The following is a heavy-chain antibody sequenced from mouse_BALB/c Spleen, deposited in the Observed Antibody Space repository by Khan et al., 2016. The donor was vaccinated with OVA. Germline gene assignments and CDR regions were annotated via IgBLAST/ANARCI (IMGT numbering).Heavy chain of an antibody. J-gene: IGHJ2*01. Sequence: EVQLVESGPGLVKPSQSLSLTCTVTGFSITSDYAWNWIRQFPGNRLEWMGFVSYSGNTNYNPSLRSRFSITRDTSKNQLFLQLNSVTSEDTATYYCARIYGGDFDYWGQGTTLTVSS. V-gene: IGHV3-2*02. CDR2: VSYSGNT. D-gene: IGHD1-1*01. CDR1: GFSITSDYA. CDR3: ARIYGGDFDY.